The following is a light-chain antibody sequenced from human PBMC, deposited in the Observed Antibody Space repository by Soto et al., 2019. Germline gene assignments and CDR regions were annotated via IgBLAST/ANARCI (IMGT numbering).Light chain of an antibody. CDR2: GVT. CDR1: SSDVGGYNY. V-gene: IGLV2-14*01. Sequence: QSVLTQPASVSGSPGQSITISCTGTSSDVGGYNYVSWFQQHPGKAPKLMVYGVTNRPSGVSNRFSGSRSGNTASLTISGLQSEDEAEYYCNSYTSSSTFVFGTGTQLTVL. J-gene: IGLJ1*01. CDR3: NSYTSSSTFV.